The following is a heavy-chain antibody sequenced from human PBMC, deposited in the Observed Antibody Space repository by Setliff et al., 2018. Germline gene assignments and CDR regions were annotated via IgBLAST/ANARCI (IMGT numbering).Heavy chain of an antibody. CDR3: ARDVYDFRTGQAGP. CDR1: GLTFSSDA. Sequence: PGGSLRLSCAASGLTFSSDAMTWVRQTPGKGLEWVSVIYSGGRTTYYADSVEGRFTISRDSSKNTLYLQMNSLRVEDTAVYYCARDVYDFRTGQAGPWGQGTLVTVSS. D-gene: IGHD3-3*01. CDR2: IYSGGRTT. V-gene: IGHV3-23*03. J-gene: IGHJ5*02.